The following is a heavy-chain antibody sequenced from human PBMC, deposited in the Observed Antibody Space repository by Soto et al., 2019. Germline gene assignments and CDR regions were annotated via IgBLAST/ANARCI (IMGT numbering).Heavy chain of an antibody. Sequence: QVQLQESGPGLVKPSETLSLTCTVSGGSISSYYWSWIRQPPGKGLEWIGYIYYSGSTNYNPSLKSRVTISVDTSKNQFSLKLSSVTAADSAVYYCARGEGGFDPWGQGTLVTVSS. V-gene: IGHV4-59*01. CDR1: GGSISSYY. CDR3: ARGEGGFDP. CDR2: IYYSGST. D-gene: IGHD3-16*01. J-gene: IGHJ5*02.